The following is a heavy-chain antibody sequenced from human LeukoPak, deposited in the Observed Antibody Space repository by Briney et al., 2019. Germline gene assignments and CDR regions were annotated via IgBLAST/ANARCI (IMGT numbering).Heavy chain of an antibody. V-gene: IGHV4-34*01. D-gene: IGHD3-22*01. CDR3: ARGLGDSRGYYPFDY. CDR2: INHSGST. CDR1: GGSFSGYY. Sequence: SETLSLTCAVYGGSFSGYYWSWIRQPPGKGLEWIGEINHSGSTNYNPSLKSRVTISVDTSKNQFSLKLSSVTAADTAVYYCARGLGDSRGYYPFDYWGQGTLVTVSS. J-gene: IGHJ4*02.